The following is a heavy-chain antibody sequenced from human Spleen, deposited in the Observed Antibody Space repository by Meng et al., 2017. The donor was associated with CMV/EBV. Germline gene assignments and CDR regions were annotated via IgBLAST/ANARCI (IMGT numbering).Heavy chain of an antibody. J-gene: IGHJ4*02. Sequence: SETLSLTCAVSGGSFSSNNYGSWVRQPPGTGLGWIGEVYHSGSTNYNPSLKSRATIAVDKSKNQFSLNLNSVTAADTAVYYCANGGFDSTFWGARSPPHYWGQGTLVTVSS. V-gene: IGHV4-4*02. D-gene: IGHD2/OR15-2a*01. CDR3: ANGGFDSTFWGARSPPHY. CDR2: VYHSGST. CDR1: GGSFSSNNY.